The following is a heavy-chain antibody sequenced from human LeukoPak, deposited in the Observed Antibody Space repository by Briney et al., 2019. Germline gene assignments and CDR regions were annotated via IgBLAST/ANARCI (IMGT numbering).Heavy chain of an antibody. J-gene: IGHJ4*02. CDR2: INLNSGGT. D-gene: IGHD2-15*01. CDR3: ARDLFCSGGSCYPLDDY. Sequence: ASVKVSCKASGYTFTGYYMHWVRQAPGQGLEWMGWINLNSGGTNYAQKFQGRVTMTRDTSISTAYMELSRLRSDDTAVYYCARDLFCSGGSCYPLDDYWGQGTLVTVSS. CDR1: GYTFTGYY. V-gene: IGHV1-2*02.